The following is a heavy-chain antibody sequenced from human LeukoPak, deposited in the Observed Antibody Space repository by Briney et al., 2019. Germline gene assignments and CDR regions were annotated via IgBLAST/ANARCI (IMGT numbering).Heavy chain of an antibody. D-gene: IGHD5-24*01. Sequence: PGGSLRLSCAASGFAVSSKYMNWVRQAPGKGLEWVTVIYLDGRADYADSVKGRFTISSDNSKNTVYLQMNGLKDEDTAVYYCARDAETSLANWGQGTLVTVSP. CDR2: IYLDGRA. V-gene: IGHV3-66*01. CDR1: GFAVSSKY. J-gene: IGHJ4*02. CDR3: ARDAETSLAN.